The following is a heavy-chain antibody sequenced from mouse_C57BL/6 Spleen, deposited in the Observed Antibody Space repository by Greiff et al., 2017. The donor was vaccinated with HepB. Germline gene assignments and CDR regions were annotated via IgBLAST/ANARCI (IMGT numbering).Heavy chain of an antibody. D-gene: IGHD1-1*01. J-gene: IGHJ2*01. CDR3: ARFDGSSSYYFDY. CDR2: INPYNGGT. V-gene: IGHV1-19*01. Sequence: VQLQQSGPVLVKPGASVKMSCKASGYTFTDYYMNWVKQSHGKSLEWIGVINPYNGGTSYNQKFKGKATLTVDKSSSTAYMELNSLTSEDSAVYYCARFDGSSSYYFDYWGQGTTLTVSS. CDR1: GYTFTDYY.